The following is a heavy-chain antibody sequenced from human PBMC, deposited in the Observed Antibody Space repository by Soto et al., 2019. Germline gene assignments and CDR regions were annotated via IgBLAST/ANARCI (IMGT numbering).Heavy chain of an antibody. J-gene: IGHJ4*02. D-gene: IGHD1-26*01. CDR1: GGTFSSYA. Sequence: ASVKVSCKASGGTFSSYAISWVRQAPGQGLEWMGGIIPIFGTANYAQKFQGRVTITADESTSTAYMELSSLRSEDTAVYYCASHREGYSLFFDFWGQGTLVTVSS. CDR2: IIPIFGTA. CDR3: ASHREGYSLFFDF. V-gene: IGHV1-69*13.